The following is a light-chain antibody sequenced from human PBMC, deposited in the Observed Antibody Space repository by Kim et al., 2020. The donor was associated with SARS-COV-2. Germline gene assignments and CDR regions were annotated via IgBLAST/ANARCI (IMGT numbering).Light chain of an antibody. CDR3: QQYESWPRT. J-gene: IGKJ1*01. CDR1: QTVNSN. CDR2: GAS. V-gene: IGKV3-15*01. Sequence: VSPGERATLSCRASQTVNSNLVWYQQRPGQAPRLLIYGASTRATGIPARFSGSGAGTEFTLTISSLQSEVFVIYYCQQYESWPRTFGQGTKVDIK.